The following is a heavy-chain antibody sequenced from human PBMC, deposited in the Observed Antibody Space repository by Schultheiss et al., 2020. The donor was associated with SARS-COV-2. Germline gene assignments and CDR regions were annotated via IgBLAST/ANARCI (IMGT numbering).Heavy chain of an antibody. Sequence: SETLSLTCSVSGGSISSSSDYWGWIRQPPGKGLEWIGYIYYTGSTTYSPSLKSRVTISLDTSKNQVTLRLSSVTAADTAVYYCARDSYGSGRGTSGMDVWGQGTTVTVSS. CDR1: GGSISSSSDY. J-gene: IGHJ6*02. D-gene: IGHD3-10*01. CDR3: ARDSYGSGRGTSGMDV. CDR2: IYYTGST. V-gene: IGHV4-61*01.